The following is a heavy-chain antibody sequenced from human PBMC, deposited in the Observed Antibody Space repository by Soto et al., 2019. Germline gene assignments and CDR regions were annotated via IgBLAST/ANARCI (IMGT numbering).Heavy chain of an antibody. V-gene: IGHV3-30*03. D-gene: IGHD3-3*01. J-gene: IGHJ5*02. CDR1: GFTFSSYG. CDR3: ARDKVLSRTIFGVAYNWFDP. CDR2: IPYDGSNK. Sequence: GGSLRLSCAASGFTFSSYGMHWVRQAPGKGLEWVAVIPYDGSNKYYADSVKGRFTISRDNSKNTLYLQMNSLRAEDTAVYYCARDKVLSRTIFGVAYNWFDPWGQGTLVTVSS.